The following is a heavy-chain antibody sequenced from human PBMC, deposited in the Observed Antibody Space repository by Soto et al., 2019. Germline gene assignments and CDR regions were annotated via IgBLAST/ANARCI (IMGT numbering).Heavy chain of an antibody. CDR2: ISCSSGYT. CDR1: GFTFSSYS. CDR3: AKNYYDILTGSGMDV. J-gene: IGHJ6*02. V-gene: IGHV3-21*04. D-gene: IGHD3-9*01. Sequence: PGGSLRLSCAASGFTFSSYSMNWVRQAPGKGLEWVSSISCSSGYTYYADSVKGRFTISRDNSKNSLYLQMNSLRTEDTALYYCAKNYYDILTGSGMDVWGQGTTVTVSS.